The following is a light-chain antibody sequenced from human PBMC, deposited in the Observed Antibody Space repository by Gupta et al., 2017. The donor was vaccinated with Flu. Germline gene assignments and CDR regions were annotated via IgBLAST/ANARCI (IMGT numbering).Light chain of an antibody. V-gene: IGKV1-33*01. Sequence: PSPLSASVGDRVTITCPASSEISNCLDWYQKKQGQDPKILIYDASNVETGVQSRVSGSGGGTDFTLNISRLQPEDIAKDYCTHYDKPPRTFGQGTRLEIK. CDR3: THYDKPPRT. J-gene: IGKJ5*01. CDR1: SEISNC. CDR2: DAS.